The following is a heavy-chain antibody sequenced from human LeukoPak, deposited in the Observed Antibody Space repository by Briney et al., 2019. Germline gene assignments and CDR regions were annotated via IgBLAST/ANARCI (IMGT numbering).Heavy chain of an antibody. V-gene: IGHV4-38-2*02. CDR3: ARGRFLGGTPGWFDP. D-gene: IGHD3-3*01. CDR2: IYNSGST. Sequence: PSETLSLTCTVSGYSISSGYYWGWIRQPPGKGLEWIGSIYNSGSTYYNPSLKSRVTISVDTSKNQFSLKLSSVTAADTAVYYCARGRFLGGTPGWFDPWGQGTLVTVSS. J-gene: IGHJ5*02. CDR1: GYSISSGYY.